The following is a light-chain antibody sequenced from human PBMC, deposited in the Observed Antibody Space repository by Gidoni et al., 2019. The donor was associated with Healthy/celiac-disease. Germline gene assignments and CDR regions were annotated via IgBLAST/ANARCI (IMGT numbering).Light chain of an antibody. V-gene: IGLV3-25*03. Sequence: SYELTQPPSVSVPPGQTARIPCSGDALPKQYAYWYQQKPGQAPVLVIYKDSERPSGIPERFSGSSSGTTVTLTISGVQAEDEADYYCQSADSSGTLFGGGTKLTV. CDR1: ALPKQY. J-gene: IGLJ2*01. CDR3: QSADSSGTL. CDR2: KDS.